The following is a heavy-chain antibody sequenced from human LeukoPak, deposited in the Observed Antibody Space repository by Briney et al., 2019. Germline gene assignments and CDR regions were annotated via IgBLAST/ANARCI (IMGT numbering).Heavy chain of an antibody. CDR2: ISGSGGRT. CDR3: ATDFSSTSPTGFDY. J-gene: IGHJ4*02. CDR1: RFTFSSYA. Sequence: GGSLRLSCAASRFTFSSYALSWVRQAPGKGLKWVSGISGSGGRTYYADSVKGRFTISRDNSKDTLYLQMNSLRAEDTAVYYCATDFSSTSPTGFDYWGQGTLVTVSS. D-gene: IGHD2-2*01. V-gene: IGHV3-23*01.